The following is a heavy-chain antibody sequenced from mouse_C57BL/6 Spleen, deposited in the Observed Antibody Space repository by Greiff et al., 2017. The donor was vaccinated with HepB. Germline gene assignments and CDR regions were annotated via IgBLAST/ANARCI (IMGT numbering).Heavy chain of an antibody. CDR1: GFTFSSYA. CDR2: ISDGGSYT. V-gene: IGHV5-4*01. CDR3: ARDRGLTGYYFDY. D-gene: IGHD4-1*01. Sequence: EVQLVESGGGLVKPGGSLKLSCAASGFTFSSYAMSWVRQTPEKRLEWVATISDGGSYTYYPDNVKGRFTISRDNAKNNLYLQMSHLKSEDTAMYYCARDRGLTGYYFDYWGQGTTLTVSS. J-gene: IGHJ2*01.